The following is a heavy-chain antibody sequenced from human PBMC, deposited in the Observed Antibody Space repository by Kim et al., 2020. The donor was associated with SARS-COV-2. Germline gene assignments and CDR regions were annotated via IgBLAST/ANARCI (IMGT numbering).Heavy chain of an antibody. CDR3: ARHLNGDYRVGYYGMDV. D-gene: IGHD4-17*01. J-gene: IGHJ6*02. CDR1: GYSFTSYW. V-gene: IGHV5-10-1*01. Sequence: GESLKISCKGSGYSFTSYWISWVRQMPGKGLEWMGRIDPSDSYTNYSPSFQGHVTISADKSISTAYLQWSSLKASDTAMYYWARHLNGDYRVGYYGMDVWGQGTTVTVSS. CDR2: IDPSDSYT.